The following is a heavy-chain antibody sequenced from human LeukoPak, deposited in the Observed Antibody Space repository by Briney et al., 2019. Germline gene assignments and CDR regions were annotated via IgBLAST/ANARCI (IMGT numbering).Heavy chain of an antibody. CDR1: GFNFPSYA. CDR2: FSGSGGST. V-gene: IGHV3-23*01. J-gene: IGHJ4*02. CDR3: AKAPGKDYYYVDY. D-gene: IGHD3-10*02. Sequence: PGGSLRLSRAASGFNFPSYAMPWVRQAPGKGLEWVSSFSGSGGSTYYADSVKGRFTISRGNSANTLYLQMNSLRAEDTAVYYCAKAPGKDYYYVDYWGQGTLSPSPQ.